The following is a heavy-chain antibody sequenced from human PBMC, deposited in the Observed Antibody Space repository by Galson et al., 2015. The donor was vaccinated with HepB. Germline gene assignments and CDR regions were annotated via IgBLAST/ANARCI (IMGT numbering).Heavy chain of an antibody. D-gene: IGHD3-10*01. V-gene: IGHV3-7*03. J-gene: IGHJ4*02. CDR2: IKKDGTEI. CDR1: GFTFSNEW. Sequence: SLRLSCAASGFTFSNEWMTWVRQAPGKGLDWVANIKKDGTEIYYVDSVKGRFTISRDNGKMSLYLQMNSLRAEDTAVYYCARHHYGSGTSFTTYYFDIRGQGTLVTVSS. CDR3: ARHHYGSGTSFTTYYFDI.